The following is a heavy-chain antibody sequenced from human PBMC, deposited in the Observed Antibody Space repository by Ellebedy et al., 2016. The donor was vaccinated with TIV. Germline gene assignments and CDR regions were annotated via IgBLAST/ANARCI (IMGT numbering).Heavy chain of an antibody. CDR2: IKQDGSDK. J-gene: IGHJ4*02. D-gene: IGHD2-15*01. Sequence: GESLKISXSASRGSFSSYWMSWVRQAPGKGLEWVANIKQDGSDKYYADSVKGRFTISRDNSKNTLYLQMNSLRADDTAVYYCAKDSAVDATRVGTGWRYWGQGTLVTVSS. CDR1: RGSFSSYW. V-gene: IGHV3-7*01. CDR3: AKDSAVDATRVGTGWRY.